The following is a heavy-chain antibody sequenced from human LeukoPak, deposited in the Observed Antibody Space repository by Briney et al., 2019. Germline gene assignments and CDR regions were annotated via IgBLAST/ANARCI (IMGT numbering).Heavy chain of an antibody. D-gene: IGHD2-2*01. CDR3: ARCSIRCMPLHIMDV. Sequence: ASVKVSCKASGDTFTGYYMHWVRQAPGQGREWRGWINPKSGGTNYTQNFQGRVTMSRDTIISTACMWLSSLRSDDTAVYYCARCSIRCMPLHIMDVWGKGTTVTVSS. CDR1: GDTFTGYY. CDR2: INPKSGGT. J-gene: IGHJ6*03. V-gene: IGHV1-2*02.